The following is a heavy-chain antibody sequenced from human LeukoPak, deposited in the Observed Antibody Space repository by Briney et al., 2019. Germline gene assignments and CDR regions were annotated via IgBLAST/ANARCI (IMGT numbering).Heavy chain of an antibody. J-gene: IGHJ4*02. CDR2: IYHSGST. Sequence: SETLSLTCTVSGYSISSGYYWGWIRQPPGKGLEWIGSIYHSGSTYYNPSLKSRVTISVDTSKNQFSLKLSSVTAADTAVYYCAREPEGGFDYWGQGTLVTVSS. V-gene: IGHV4-38-2*02. D-gene: IGHD1-26*01. CDR3: AREPEGGFDY. CDR1: GYSISSGYY.